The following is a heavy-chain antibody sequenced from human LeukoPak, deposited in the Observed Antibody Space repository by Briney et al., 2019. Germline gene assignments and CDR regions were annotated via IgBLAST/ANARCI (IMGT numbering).Heavy chain of an antibody. Sequence: GASVKVSCKASGYTFTSYDINWVRQATGQGLEWMGWMNPNSGKTGYAQKFQGRVTMTRNTSISTAYMELSSLRSEDTAVYYCARAAYDILTGNYYYYYGMDVWGQGTTVTVSS. CDR1: GYTFTSYD. D-gene: IGHD3-9*01. CDR3: ARAAYDILTGNYYYYYGMDV. V-gene: IGHV1-8*01. J-gene: IGHJ6*02. CDR2: MNPNSGKT.